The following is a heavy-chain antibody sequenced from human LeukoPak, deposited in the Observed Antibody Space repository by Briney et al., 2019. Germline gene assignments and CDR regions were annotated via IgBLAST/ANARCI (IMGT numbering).Heavy chain of an antibody. CDR2: IKSKTDGGTT. J-gene: IGHJ4*02. CDR1: GFTFSNAW. V-gene: IGHV3-15*01. Sequence: GGSLRLSCAASGFTFSNAWMSWVRQAPGKGLEWVGRIKSKTDGGTTDYAAPVKGRFTISRDDSKNTLYLQMNSLKTEDTAVYYCTTEGNDEWLSPTGTYYFDYWGQGTLVTVSS. CDR3: TTEGNDEWLSPTGTYYFDY. D-gene: IGHD3-3*01.